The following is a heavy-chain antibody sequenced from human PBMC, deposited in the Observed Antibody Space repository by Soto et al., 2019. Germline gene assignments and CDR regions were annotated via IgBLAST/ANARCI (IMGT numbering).Heavy chain of an antibody. CDR2: ISSNGGST. CDR1: GFTFSSYA. Sequence: PGGSLRLSCAAAGFTFSSYAMHRVRQAPGKGLEYVSAISSNGGSTYYANSVKGRFTISRDNSKNTLYLQMGSLRAEDMAVYYCARGEGITIFGVVTYWGQGTLVTVSS. J-gene: IGHJ4*02. D-gene: IGHD3-3*01. CDR3: ARGEGITIFGVVTY. V-gene: IGHV3-64*01.